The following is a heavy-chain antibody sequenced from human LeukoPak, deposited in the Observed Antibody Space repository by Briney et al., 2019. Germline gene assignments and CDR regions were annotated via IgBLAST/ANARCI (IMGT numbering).Heavy chain of an antibody. D-gene: IGHD3-22*01. CDR2: ISAYNGNT. Sequence: ASVKASCKASGYTFTSYGISWVRQAPGQGLEWMGWISAYNGNTNYAQKLQGRVTMTTDTPTSTAYMELRSLRSDDTAVYYCARDRSPYYYDSSGTEFDYWGQGTLVTVSS. CDR3: ARDRSPYYYDSSGTEFDY. V-gene: IGHV1-18*01. CDR1: GYTFTSYG. J-gene: IGHJ4*02.